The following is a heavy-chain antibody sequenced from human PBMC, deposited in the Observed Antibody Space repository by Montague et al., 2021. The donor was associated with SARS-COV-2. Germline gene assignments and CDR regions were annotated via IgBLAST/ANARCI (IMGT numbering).Heavy chain of an antibody. D-gene: IGHD3-22*01. CDR3: ARAQNICFITNCVNYFDL. CDR1: GGSTSNYY. Sequence: SETLSLTCSVSGGSTSNYYWTWIRQSPGKGLQWIGYIFYTGSKKFNPSLKTRVSMSLDASKNHFSLRLSAVTAADTASYYCARAQNICFITNCVNYFDLWGLGALVTVSS. V-gene: IGHV4-59*01. J-gene: IGHJ4*02. CDR2: IFYTGSK.